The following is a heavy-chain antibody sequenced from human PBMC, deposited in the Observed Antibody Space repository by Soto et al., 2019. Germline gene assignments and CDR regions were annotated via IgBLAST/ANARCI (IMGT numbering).Heavy chain of an antibody. Sequence: ASVKVSCKASGYTFTSYGISWVRQAPGQGLEWMGWISAYNGNTNYAQKLQGRVTMTTDTSTSTAYMELRSLRSDDTAVYYCARDSSSGRYRDDFDFWGQGTMVTVSS. CDR1: GYTFTSYG. J-gene: IGHJ3*01. V-gene: IGHV1-18*01. D-gene: IGHD6-19*01. CDR3: ARDSSSGRYRDDFDF. CDR2: ISAYNGNT.